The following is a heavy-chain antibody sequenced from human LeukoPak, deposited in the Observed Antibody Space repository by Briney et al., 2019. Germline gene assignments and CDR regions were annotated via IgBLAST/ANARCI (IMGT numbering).Heavy chain of an antibody. CDR3: AASGSGSYYGAFDY. D-gene: IGHD3-10*01. J-gene: IGHJ4*02. Sequence: SETLSLTCTVSGGSISSSSYYWGWIRQPPGKGLEWIGSIYYSGSTYYNPSLKSRVTISVDTSKNQFSLKLSSVTAADTAVYYCAASGSGSYYGAFDYWGQGTLVTVSS. CDR1: GGSISSSSYY. CDR2: IYYSGST. V-gene: IGHV4-39*07.